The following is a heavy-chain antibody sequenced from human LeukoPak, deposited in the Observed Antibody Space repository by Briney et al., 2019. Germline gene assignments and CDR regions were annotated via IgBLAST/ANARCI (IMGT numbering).Heavy chain of an antibody. Sequence: GGSLRLSCAVSGFTFSSYSMNWVRQAPGKGLEWVSSISSSSSYIYYADSVKGRFTISRDNAKNSLYLQMNSLRAEDTAVYYCAGGYCSSTSCYTPRGDYWGQGTLVTVSS. D-gene: IGHD2-2*02. V-gene: IGHV3-21*01. CDR2: ISSSSSYI. CDR3: AGGYCSSTSCYTPRGDY. J-gene: IGHJ4*02. CDR1: GFTFSSYS.